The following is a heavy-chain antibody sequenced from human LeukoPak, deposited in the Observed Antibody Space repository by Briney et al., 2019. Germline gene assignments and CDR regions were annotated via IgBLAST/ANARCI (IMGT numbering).Heavy chain of an antibody. CDR2: ISSSAII. CDR1: GFTFSSYA. Sequence: GGSLRLSCAGSGFTFSSYAMNWVRQAPGKGLEWVSSISSSAIIYYADSVKGRFTISRDNAENSLYLQLNSLRAEDTAIYYCARQISGSYDYWGRGTLVTVSS. D-gene: IGHD1-26*01. CDR3: ARQISGSYDY. V-gene: IGHV3-69-1*02. J-gene: IGHJ4*02.